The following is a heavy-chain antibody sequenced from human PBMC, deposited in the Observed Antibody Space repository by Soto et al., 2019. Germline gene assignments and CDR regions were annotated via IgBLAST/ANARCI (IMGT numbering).Heavy chain of an antibody. CDR1: GYTFTSYG. CDR2: ISAYNGNT. V-gene: IGHV1-18*01. J-gene: IGHJ3*02. Sequence: ASVKVSCKASGYTFTSYGISWVRQAPGQGLEWMGWISAYNGNTNYAQKLQGRVAMTTDTSTSTAYMELRSLRSDDTAVYYCARVDKQDVWVRFHDAFDIWGQGTMVTVS. D-gene: IGHD5-12*01. CDR3: ARVDKQDVWVRFHDAFDI.